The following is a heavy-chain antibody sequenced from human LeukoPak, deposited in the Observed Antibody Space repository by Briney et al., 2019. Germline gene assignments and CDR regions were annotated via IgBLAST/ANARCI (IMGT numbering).Heavy chain of an antibody. CDR2: ISGSGGST. J-gene: IGHJ4*02. D-gene: IGHD6-13*01. CDR1: GFTFSSYG. CDR3: ASSSWDD. V-gene: IGHV3-23*01. Sequence: GGTLRLSCAASGFTFSSYGMSWVRQAPGKGLEWVSAISGSGGSTYYADSVKGRFTISRDNPKNTLYFQMNSLRAEDTAVYYCASSSWDDWGQGTLVTVSS.